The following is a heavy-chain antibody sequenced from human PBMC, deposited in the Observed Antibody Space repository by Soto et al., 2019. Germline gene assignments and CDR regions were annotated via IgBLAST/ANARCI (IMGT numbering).Heavy chain of an antibody. CDR2: IWYDESKK. Sequence: QVQLVESGGGVVQPGRSLRLSCAVSGFPLSDYGMHWVRQAPGKGLEWVVVIWYDESKKYYADSVKGRFTISRDTSKNTVYLQMYSLGVEDTAVYYCASERGSSIFDYWGQGTLVSFSS. CDR3: ASERGSSIFDY. J-gene: IGHJ4*02. CDR1: GFPLSDYG. V-gene: IGHV3-33*01. D-gene: IGHD1-26*01.